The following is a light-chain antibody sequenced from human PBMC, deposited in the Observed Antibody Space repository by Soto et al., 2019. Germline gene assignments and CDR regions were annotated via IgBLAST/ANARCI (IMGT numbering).Light chain of an antibody. CDR3: QQYGSSPWT. CDR2: GAS. Sequence: EIVLTQSPGTLSLSPGGRATLSCRASQSVRSSYLAWYQQKPGQAPRLLIYGASTRATGIPDRFSGSGSGTDFTLTISRLEPEDFAVYYCQQYGSSPWTFGQGTKVDIK. CDR1: QSVRSSY. V-gene: IGKV3-20*01. J-gene: IGKJ1*01.